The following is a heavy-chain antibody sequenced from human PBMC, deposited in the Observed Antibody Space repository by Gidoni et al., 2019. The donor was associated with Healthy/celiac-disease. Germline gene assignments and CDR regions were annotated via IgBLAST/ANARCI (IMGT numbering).Heavy chain of an antibody. CDR3: ARGYPTTVIKDYYYGKDV. CDR2: IIPILGIA. V-gene: IGHV1-69*09. D-gene: IGHD4-17*01. CDR1: GGPFRSYA. Sequence: QVQLLQYGADVKKPGSSVKFPCKASGGPFRSYAISWVRQAPGQGLQWMGRIIPILGIANDAQKFQGRVTITADKSTSTAYMELSSLRSEDTAVYYCARGYPTTVIKDYYYGKDVWGQGTTVTVSS. J-gene: IGHJ6*02.